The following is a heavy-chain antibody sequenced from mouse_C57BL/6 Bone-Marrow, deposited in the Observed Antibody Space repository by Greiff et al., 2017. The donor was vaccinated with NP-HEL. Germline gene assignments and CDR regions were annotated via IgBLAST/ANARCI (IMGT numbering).Heavy chain of an antibody. Sequence: VQLQQSGAELARPGASVKLSCKASGYTFTSYGISWVKQRTGQGLEWIGEIYPRSGNTYYNEKFKGKATLTADKSSSTAYMELRSLTSEDSAVYFCARIGFTTVVATDFDYWGQGTTLTVSS. V-gene: IGHV1-81*01. D-gene: IGHD1-1*01. CDR2: IYPRSGNT. CDR1: GYTFTSYG. CDR3: ARIGFTTVVATDFDY. J-gene: IGHJ2*01.